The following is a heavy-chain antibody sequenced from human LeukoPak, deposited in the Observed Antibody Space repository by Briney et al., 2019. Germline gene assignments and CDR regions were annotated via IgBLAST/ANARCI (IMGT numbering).Heavy chain of an antibody. D-gene: IGHD2-2*01. J-gene: IGHJ6*02. CDR2: LGSSRANK. CDR1: GFTFTDYS. CDR3: VKDRPCDPCMPMDA. Sequence: GGSLRLSCAASGFTFTDYSMSWIRQTPGKGLEWVASLGSSRANKYYAASVKGRFTISRDNCRDMVSLQMNSLRAEDTAVYYCVKDRPCDPCMPMDAWGQGTTVTVSS. V-gene: IGHV3-23*01.